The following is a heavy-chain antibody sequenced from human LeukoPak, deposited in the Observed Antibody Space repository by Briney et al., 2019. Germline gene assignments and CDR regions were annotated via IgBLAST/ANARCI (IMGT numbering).Heavy chain of an antibody. CDR3: ARDSDYYGSGSYSNYYYYGMDV. CDR2: IYYSGST. CDR1: GGSISSGGYY. D-gene: IGHD3-10*01. V-gene: IGHV4-31*03. Sequence: SQTLSLTCTVSGGSISSGGYYWSWNRQHPGKGLEWIGYIYYSGSTYYNPSLKSRVTISVDTSKNQFSLKLSSVTAADTAVYYCARDSDYYGSGSYSNYYYYGMDVWGKGTTVTVSS. J-gene: IGHJ6*04.